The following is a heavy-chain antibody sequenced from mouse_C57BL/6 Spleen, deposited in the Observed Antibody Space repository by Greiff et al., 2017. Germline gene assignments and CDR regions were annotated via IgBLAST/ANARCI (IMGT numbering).Heavy chain of an antibody. CDR3: ARGGYYGSGAWFAY. Sequence: VQLKESEGGLVQPGSSMKLSCTASGFTFSDYYMAWVRQVPEKGLEWVANINYDGSSPYYLDSLKSRFIISRDNAKNILYLQMSSLKSEDTATYYCARGGYYGSGAWFAYWGQGTLVTVSA. CDR1: GFTFSDYY. D-gene: IGHD1-1*01. V-gene: IGHV5-16*01. CDR2: INYDGSSP. J-gene: IGHJ3*01.